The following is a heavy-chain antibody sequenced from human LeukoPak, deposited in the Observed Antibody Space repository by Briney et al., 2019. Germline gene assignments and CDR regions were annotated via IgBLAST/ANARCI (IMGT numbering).Heavy chain of an antibody. CDR1: GFTFSLYD. CDR2: ITYSGRST. V-gene: IGHV3-23*01. J-gene: IGHJ4*02. Sequence: GGSLRLSCAASGFTFSLYDMSWVRQAPGKGLEWVSGITYSGRSTYYTDSVKGRFTISRDNSKNTLDLHMLSLRAEDTAVYYCAKEPIMGSTSDGFWGQGTLVTVSS. D-gene: IGHD1-26*01. CDR3: AKEPIMGSTSDGF.